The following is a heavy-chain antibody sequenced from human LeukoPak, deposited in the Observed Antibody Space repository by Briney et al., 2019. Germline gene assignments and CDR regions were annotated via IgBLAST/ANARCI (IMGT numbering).Heavy chain of an antibody. CDR1: GYTFTSYD. D-gene: IGHD3-22*01. CDR2: FDPEDGET. CDR3: ATVPAPNYYDPRSGY. J-gene: IGHJ4*02. V-gene: IGHV1-24*01. Sequence: ASVKVSCKASGYTFTSYDINWVRQAPGKGLEWMGGFDPEDGETIYALKFQGRVTMTEDTSTDTAYMELSSLRSEDTAVYYCATVPAPNYYDPRSGYWGQGTLVTVSS.